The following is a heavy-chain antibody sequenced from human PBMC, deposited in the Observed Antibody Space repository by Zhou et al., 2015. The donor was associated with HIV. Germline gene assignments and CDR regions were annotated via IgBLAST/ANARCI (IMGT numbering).Heavy chain of an antibody. CDR2: ISSSSSTI. CDR3: AREGAVAENGMDV. V-gene: IGHV3-48*02. CDR1: GFTFSIYD. J-gene: IGHJ6*02. D-gene: IGHD6-19*01. Sequence: VQVVESGGGVVQPGRSLRLSCAASGFTFSIYDMHWVRQAPGKGLEWVSYISSSSSTIYYADSVKGRFTISRDNAKNSLYLQMNSLRDEDTAVYYCAREGAVAENGMDVWGQGTLVTVSS.